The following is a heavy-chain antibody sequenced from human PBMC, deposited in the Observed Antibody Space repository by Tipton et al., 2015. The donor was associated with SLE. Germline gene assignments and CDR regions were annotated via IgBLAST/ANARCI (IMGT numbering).Heavy chain of an antibody. V-gene: IGHV3-23*01. Sequence: SLRLSCAASGFTFTSFAMNWVRQAPGKGLEWVSSISGSGGGRYYADSVKGRFTISRDTSKNTLYLQMNSLRVDDTAVYYCAKGPIMYTYHRSGYEFYDWGQGTLVTVSS. J-gene: IGHJ4*02. D-gene: IGHD3-22*01. CDR1: GFTFTSFA. CDR3: AKGPIMYTYHRSGYEFYD. CDR2: ISGSGGGR.